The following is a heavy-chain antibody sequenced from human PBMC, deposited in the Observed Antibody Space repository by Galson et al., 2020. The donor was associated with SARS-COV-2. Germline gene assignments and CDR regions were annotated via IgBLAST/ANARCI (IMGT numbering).Heavy chain of an antibody. Sequence: PCVASHFSFSTYYIIWLRQAPAKGLEWVASICGSSSYKYYAHPSKGRFTVTRDNAKRSIFLQMNSLRVEDTGVYDCARDRHRPGGVCGCYGLDVWGQGTTVTVSS. CDR1: HFSFSTYY. J-gene: IGHJ6*02. CDR3: ARDRHRPGGVCGCYGLDV. D-gene: IGHD2-8*02. V-gene: IGHV3-21*01. CDR2: ICGSSSYK.